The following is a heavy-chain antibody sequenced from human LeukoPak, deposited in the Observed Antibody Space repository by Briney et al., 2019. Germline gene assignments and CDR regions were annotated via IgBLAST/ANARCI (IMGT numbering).Heavy chain of an antibody. J-gene: IGHJ4*02. CDR3: ARGLGYNYGTGQPDY. D-gene: IGHD5-18*01. Sequence: GGSLRLSCAASGXSFSSYTMNWVRQAPGKGLEWVSSISSSSNYIYYADSVKGRFTISRDSAKNSLYLQMNSLRAEDTAVYYCARGLGYNYGTGQPDYWGQGTLVTVSS. V-gene: IGHV3-21*06. CDR2: ISSSSNYI. CDR1: GXSFSSYT.